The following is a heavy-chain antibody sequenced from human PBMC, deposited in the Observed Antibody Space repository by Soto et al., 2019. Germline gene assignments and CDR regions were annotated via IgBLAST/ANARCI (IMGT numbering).Heavy chain of an antibody. V-gene: IGHV4-34*01. J-gene: IGHJ5*02. Sequence: PSETLSLTCAVYGGSFSGYYWSWIRQPPGKGLEWIGEINHSGSTNYNPSLKSRVTISVDTSKNQFSLKLSSVTAADTAVYYCANITIFGVAPPGRGWFDPWGQGTLVTVSS. CDR1: GGSFSGYY. D-gene: IGHD3-3*01. CDR3: ANITIFGVAPPGRGWFDP. CDR2: INHSGST.